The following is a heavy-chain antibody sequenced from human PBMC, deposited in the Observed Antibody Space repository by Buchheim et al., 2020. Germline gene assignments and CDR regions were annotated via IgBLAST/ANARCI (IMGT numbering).Heavy chain of an antibody. Sequence: VQLVESGGGVVQPGRSLRLSCAASGFTFSSYGMHWVRQAPGKGLEWVAVISCDGSNTYYADSVKGRFTISRDNSKNTLYLKKNRRSDEDTAVYYCAKVRYSSSWSHHGGFDYWGQGTL. D-gene: IGHD6-13*01. CDR2: ISCDGSNT. CDR1: GFTFSSYG. V-gene: IGHV3-30*18. CDR3: AKVRYSSSWSHHGGFDY. J-gene: IGHJ4*02.